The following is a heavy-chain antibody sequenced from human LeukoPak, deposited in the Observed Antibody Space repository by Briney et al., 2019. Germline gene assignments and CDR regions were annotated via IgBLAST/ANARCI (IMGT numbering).Heavy chain of an antibody. CDR3: ATVPIQLWAYYYGMDV. Sequence: GASVTVSCKVSGYTLTELSMHWVRQAPGKGLEWMGGFDPEDGETIYAQKFQGRVTMTEDTSTDTAYMELSSLRSEDTAVYYCATVPIQLWAYYYGMDVWGQGTTVTVSS. J-gene: IGHJ6*02. CDR1: GYTLTELS. D-gene: IGHD5-18*01. V-gene: IGHV1-24*01. CDR2: FDPEDGET.